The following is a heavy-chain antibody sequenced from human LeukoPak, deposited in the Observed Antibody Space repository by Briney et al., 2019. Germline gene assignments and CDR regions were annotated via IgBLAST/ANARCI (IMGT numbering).Heavy chain of an antibody. Sequence: SETLSLTCTVSGGSISSGSYYWSWIRQPAGKGLEWIGRIYTSGSTNYNPSLKSRVTISVDTSKNQFSLKLSSVTAADTAVYYCARGYDILTVWGKGATVTVSS. CDR2: IYTSGST. CDR1: GGSISSGSYY. D-gene: IGHD3-9*01. J-gene: IGHJ6*04. V-gene: IGHV4-61*02. CDR3: ARGYDILTV.